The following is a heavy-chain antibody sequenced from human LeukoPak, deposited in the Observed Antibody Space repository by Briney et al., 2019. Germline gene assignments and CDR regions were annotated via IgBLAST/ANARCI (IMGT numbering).Heavy chain of an antibody. J-gene: IGHJ5*02. CDR1: GGSFSGYY. CDR3: ARGGGRRWFDP. D-gene: IGHD3-16*01. V-gene: IGHV4-34*01. Sequence: PSETLSLTCAVYGGSFSGYYRSWIRQPPGKGLEWIGEINHSGSTNYNPSLKSRVTISVDTSKNQFSLKLSSVTAADTAVYYCARGGGRRWFDPWGQGTLVTVSS. CDR2: INHSGST.